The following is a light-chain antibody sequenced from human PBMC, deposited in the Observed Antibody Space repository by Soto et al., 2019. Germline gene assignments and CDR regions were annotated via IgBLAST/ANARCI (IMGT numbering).Light chain of an antibody. J-gene: IGKJ1*01. Sequence: DIQMTQSPSSLSASVGDRVTITCRAIQGISNFLAWYQQKPGKVPKLLIYDASTLQSGVPSRFSGSGSGTDFTLTISSLQPEDVATYYCQKYNSAPRAFGQGTKVEIK. CDR1: QGISNF. CDR2: DAS. CDR3: QKYNSAPRA. V-gene: IGKV1-27*01.